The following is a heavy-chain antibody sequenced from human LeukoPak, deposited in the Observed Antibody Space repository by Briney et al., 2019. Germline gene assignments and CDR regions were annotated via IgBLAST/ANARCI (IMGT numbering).Heavy chain of an antibody. V-gene: IGHV3-30*02. D-gene: IGHD6-19*01. CDR3: ARVQWLAFDY. CDR2: IRYDGSNK. J-gene: IGHJ4*02. CDR1: GFTFSSYG. Sequence: PGGSLRLSCAASGFTFSSYGMHWVRQAPGKGLEWVAFIRYDGSNKYYADSVKGRFTISRDNSKNTLYLQMNSLRAEDTAVYYCARVQWLAFDYWGQGTLVTVSS.